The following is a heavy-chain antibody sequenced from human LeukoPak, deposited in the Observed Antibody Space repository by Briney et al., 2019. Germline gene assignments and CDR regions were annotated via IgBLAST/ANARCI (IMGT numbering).Heavy chain of an antibody. CDR2: IYTSGST. CDR3: ARDAAAAGRYAFDI. D-gene: IGHD6-13*01. CDR1: GGSISSYY. V-gene: IGHV4-4*07. J-gene: IGHJ3*02. Sequence: PSETLSLTCTVSGGSISSYYWSWIRQPAGKGLEWIGRIYTSGSTNYNPSLKSRVTMSVDTSKNQFSLKLSSVTAADTAVYYCARDAAAAGRYAFDIWGQGTMVTVSS.